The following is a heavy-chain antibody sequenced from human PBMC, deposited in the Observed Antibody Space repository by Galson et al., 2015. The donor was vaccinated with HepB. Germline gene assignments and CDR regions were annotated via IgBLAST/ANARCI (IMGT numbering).Heavy chain of an antibody. Sequence: SVKVSCKASGYTFTGYFMHWVRQAPGQGLEWMGWINPNSGVTNYAQKFQGRFTVSRDNGQNSLSLQMNSLRVGDTAVYYCARDVPILGGAFDIWGQGTIVSVSA. V-gene: IGHV1-2*02. D-gene: IGHD2-21*01. CDR1: GYTFTGYF. CDR2: INPNSGVT. CDR3: ARDVPILGGAFDI. J-gene: IGHJ3*02.